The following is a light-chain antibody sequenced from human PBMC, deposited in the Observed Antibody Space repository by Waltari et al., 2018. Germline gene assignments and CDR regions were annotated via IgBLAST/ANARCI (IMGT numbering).Light chain of an antibody. Sequence: QSALTQPASVSGSPGQSITISCTGTSSDIGRYYYVSWYPHHPGKAPKLMIFDVNERPAGVSNRFSGSKSGNAASLTISGLQAEDEAHYYCSSYTTTSTYVFGTGTKVTVL. V-gene: IGLV2-14*03. CDR3: SSYTTTSTYV. CDR1: SSDIGRYYY. J-gene: IGLJ1*01. CDR2: DVN.